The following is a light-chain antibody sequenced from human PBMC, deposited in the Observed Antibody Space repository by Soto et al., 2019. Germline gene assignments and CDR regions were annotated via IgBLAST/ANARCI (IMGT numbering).Light chain of an antibody. CDR2: WAS. CDR1: RSVLYSSNNKNY. Sequence: DLVMTQSPDSLAVSLGERATINCKSSRSVLYSSNNKNYLAWYQQKPGQPPKLLIYWASTRESGVPDRFSGSGSGTDFTLTISSLQAEDVAVYYCQQYYSTPITFGQGTRREIK. V-gene: IGKV4-1*01. J-gene: IGKJ5*01. CDR3: QQYYSTPIT.